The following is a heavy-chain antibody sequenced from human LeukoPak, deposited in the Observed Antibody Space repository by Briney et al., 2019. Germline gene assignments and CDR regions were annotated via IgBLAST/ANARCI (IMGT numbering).Heavy chain of an antibody. Sequence: GGSLRLSCAASGFTFSSYGMHWVRQAPGKGLEWVAAVSYDGGNKYYADSVKGRFTISRDNSKNTLYLQMNSLKTEDTAVYYCTTGLNYDFWSGSISRGGYWGQGTLVTVSS. CDR1: GFTFSSYG. V-gene: IGHV3-30*03. CDR3: TTGLNYDFWSGSISRGGY. D-gene: IGHD3-3*01. J-gene: IGHJ4*02. CDR2: VSYDGGNK.